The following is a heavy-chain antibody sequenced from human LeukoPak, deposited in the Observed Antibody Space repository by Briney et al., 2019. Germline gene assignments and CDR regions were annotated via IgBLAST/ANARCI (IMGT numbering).Heavy chain of an antibody. D-gene: IGHD6-13*01. Sequence: PGGSLRLFCAASGFIFSSYAMSWVRQAPGKGLEWVSAISGSGGSTYYADSVKGRFTISRDNSKNTLYLQMNSLRAEDTAVYYCAKSPGIAAAAPFDPWGQGTLVTVSS. J-gene: IGHJ5*02. CDR2: ISGSGGST. CDR1: GFIFSSYA. V-gene: IGHV3-23*01. CDR3: AKSPGIAAAAPFDP.